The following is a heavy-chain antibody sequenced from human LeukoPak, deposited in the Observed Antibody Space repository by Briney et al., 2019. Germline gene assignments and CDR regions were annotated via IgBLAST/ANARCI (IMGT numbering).Heavy chain of an antibody. CDR2: IYHSGST. V-gene: IGHV4-30-2*01. J-gene: IGHJ4*02. CDR3: ARGVTPPHHYFDY. Sequence: SQTLSLTCAVSGGSISSGGSSWSWIRQPPGRGLEWIGYIYHSGSTYYNPSLKSRVTISVDRSKNQFSLKLSSVTAADAAVYYCARGVTPPHHYFDYWGQGTLVTVSS. D-gene: IGHD4-23*01. CDR1: GGSISSGGSS.